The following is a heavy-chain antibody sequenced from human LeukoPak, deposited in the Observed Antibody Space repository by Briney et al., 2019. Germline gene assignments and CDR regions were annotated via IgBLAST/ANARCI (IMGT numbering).Heavy chain of an antibody. CDR3: AKYGYGDYFFFVDY. D-gene: IGHD4-17*01. V-gene: IGHV3-23*01. J-gene: IGHJ4*02. CDR1: GFTFSSYA. CDR2: ISGSGGST. Sequence: GGSLRLSCAASGFTFSSYAMSWVRQAPGKGLEWVSAISGSGGSTYYADSVKGRFTFSRDNSKNTLYLQMNSLRAEDTAVYYCAKYGYGDYFFFVDYWGQGTLVTVSS.